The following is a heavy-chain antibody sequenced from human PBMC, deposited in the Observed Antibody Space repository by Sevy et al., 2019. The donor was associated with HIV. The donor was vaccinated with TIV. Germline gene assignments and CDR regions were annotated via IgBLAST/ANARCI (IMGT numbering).Heavy chain of an antibody. CDR2: IKQDGSQR. V-gene: IGHV3-7*01. CDR3: ARELWPGDY. Sequence: GGSLRLSCAASGFSFSDYYMGWVRQAPGKGLEWVANIKQDGSQRYYVDSVKGRFTISRDNAKNSVYLQMNRLRVDDTAVNYCARELWPGDYWGQGTLVTVSS. J-gene: IGHJ4*02. D-gene: IGHD2-21*01. CDR1: GFSFSDYY.